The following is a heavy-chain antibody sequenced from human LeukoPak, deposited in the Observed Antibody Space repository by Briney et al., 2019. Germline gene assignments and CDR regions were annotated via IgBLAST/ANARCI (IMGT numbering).Heavy chain of an antibody. CDR1: GFTFSSYA. CDR3: ARGITGMVYYYMDV. CDR2: ISYDGSNK. V-gene: IGHV3-30*04. J-gene: IGHJ6*03. D-gene: IGHD3-16*01. Sequence: GGSLRLSCAASGFTFSSYAIHWVRQAPGKGLEWVAVISYDGSNKYYADSVKGRFTISRDNSKNTLYLQMNSLRAEDTAVYYCARGITGMVYYYMDVWGKGTTVTVSS.